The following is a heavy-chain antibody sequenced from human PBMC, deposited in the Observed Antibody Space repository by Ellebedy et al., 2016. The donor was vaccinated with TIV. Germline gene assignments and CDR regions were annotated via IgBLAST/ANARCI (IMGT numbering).Heavy chain of an antibody. V-gene: IGHV3-30-3*01. J-gene: IGHJ4*02. CDR1: EFTFSSHA. Sequence: PGGSLRLSCAASEFTFSSHAMHWVRQAPGKGLEWVAVISYDGSDRYYAGSVKGRFTISRDNSKNTLHLQLNSLRAEDTAVYYCARGDTSVSMVRGIITPLSFFDYWGLGTLVTVSS. CDR2: ISYDGSDR. D-gene: IGHD3-10*01. CDR3: ARGDTSVSMVRGIITPLSFFDY.